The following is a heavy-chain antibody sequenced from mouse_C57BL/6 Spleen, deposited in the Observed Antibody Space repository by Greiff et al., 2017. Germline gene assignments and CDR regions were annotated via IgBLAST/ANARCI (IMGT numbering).Heavy chain of an antibody. J-gene: IGHJ1*03. Sequence: EVQLQESEGGLVQPGSSLKLSCTASGFTFSDYYMAWVRQVPEKGLEWVANINYDGSSTYYLDSLKSRFIISRDNAKNILYLQMSSLKSEDTATYYCARDGGLRRGYWYFDVWGTGTTVTVSS. CDR3: ARDGGLRRGYWYFDV. CDR2: INYDGSST. CDR1: GFTFSDYY. V-gene: IGHV5-16*01. D-gene: IGHD2-4*01.